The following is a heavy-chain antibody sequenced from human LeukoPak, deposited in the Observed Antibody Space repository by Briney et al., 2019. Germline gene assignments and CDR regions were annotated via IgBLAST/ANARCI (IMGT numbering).Heavy chain of an antibody. D-gene: IGHD3-10*01. V-gene: IGHV3-73*01. CDR1: GFTFNNDW. CDR3: TRPSYGSDY. CDR2: IRSKANSYAT. Sequence: PGGSLRLSCAASGFTFNNDWMNWVRQASGKGLEWVGRIRSKANSYATAYAASVKGRFTISRDDSKNTAYLQMNSLKTEDTAVYYCTRPSYGSDYWGQGTLVTVSS. J-gene: IGHJ4*02.